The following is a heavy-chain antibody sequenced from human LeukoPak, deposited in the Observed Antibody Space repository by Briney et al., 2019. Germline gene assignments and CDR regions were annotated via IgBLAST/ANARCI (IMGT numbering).Heavy chain of an antibody. V-gene: IGHV1-2*06. D-gene: IGHD6-19*01. CDR2: INPNSGGT. Sequence: VASVKVSCKASGYTFTGYYMHWVRQAPGQGLEWMGRINPNSGGTNYAQKFQGRVTMTRDTSISTAYMEMSRLRYHVTAVYYCARWYIIGGDYWGQGTLVTVSS. CDR3: ARWYIIGGDY. CDR1: GYTFTGYY. J-gene: IGHJ4*02.